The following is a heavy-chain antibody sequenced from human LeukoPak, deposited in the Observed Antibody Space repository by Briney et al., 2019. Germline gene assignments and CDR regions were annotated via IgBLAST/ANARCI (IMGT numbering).Heavy chain of an antibody. CDR2: ISSSSTII. D-gene: IGHD3-16*01. J-gene: IGHJ3*02. CDR1: GFTFSRYE. V-gene: IGHV3-48*03. CDR3: GASRQYVGAFDI. Sequence: GGALRLSCAASGFTFSRYELYWVRQAPGKGLEWISYISSSSTIIKYADSVRGRFTISRDDARESLYLQMSSLRADETAIYYCGASRQYVGAFDIWGQGTLVTVSS.